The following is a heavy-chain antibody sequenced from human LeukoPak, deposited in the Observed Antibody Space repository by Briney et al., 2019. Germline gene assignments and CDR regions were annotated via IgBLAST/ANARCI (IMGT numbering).Heavy chain of an antibody. CDR1: GGSITSSSYY. CDR3: ARGHTVVTPFDY. V-gene: IGHV4-39*01. J-gene: IGHJ4*02. D-gene: IGHD4-23*01. CDR2: IYYSGST. Sequence: SETLSLTCTVSGGSITSSSYYWGWIRQPPGKGLEWIGSIYYSGSTYYNPSVKSRVTISVDTSKNQFSLKLSSVTAADTAVYYCARGHTVVTPFDYWGQGTLVTVSS.